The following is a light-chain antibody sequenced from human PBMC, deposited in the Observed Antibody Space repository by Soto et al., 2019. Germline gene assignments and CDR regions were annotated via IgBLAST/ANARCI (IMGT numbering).Light chain of an antibody. Sequence: QXVLTQPASGSGSPGQSITISCTGTSSDVGGYNYVSWYQQHPGKAPKLMIYEVSNRPSGVSNRFSGSKSGNTASLTISGLQAEDEADYYCSSYTSSSTYVFGTGTKVTVL. CDR2: EVS. V-gene: IGLV2-14*01. CDR1: SSDVGGYNY. CDR3: SSYTSSSTYV. J-gene: IGLJ1*01.